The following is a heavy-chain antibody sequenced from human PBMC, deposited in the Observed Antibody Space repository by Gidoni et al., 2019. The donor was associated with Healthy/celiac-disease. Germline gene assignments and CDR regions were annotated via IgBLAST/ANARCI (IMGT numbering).Heavy chain of an antibody. Sequence: EVQLVESGGGLVQPGGSLRLSCAASGFTFSSYWMHWVRQAPGKGLVWVSRINSDGSSTSYADSVKGRFTISRDNAKNTLYLQMNSLRAEDTAVYYCARDGYYGSGSADIDYWGQGTLVTVSS. V-gene: IGHV3-74*01. CDR3: ARDGYYGSGSADIDY. J-gene: IGHJ4*02. D-gene: IGHD3-10*01. CDR1: GFTFSSYW. CDR2: INSDGSST.